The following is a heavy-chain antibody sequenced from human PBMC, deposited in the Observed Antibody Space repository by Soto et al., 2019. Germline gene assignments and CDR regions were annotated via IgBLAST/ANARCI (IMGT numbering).Heavy chain of an antibody. J-gene: IGHJ4*02. V-gene: IGHV4-59*08. D-gene: IGHD6-13*01. CDR1: GGSIGNSY. CDR2: IYYSGSS. CDR3: ARHSSSWPIFDY. Sequence: QVQLQESGPGLVKPSETLSLTCTVSGGSIGNSYWSWIRQSPGKGLEWIGYIYYSGSSNYNPSLKSRVSISADTSKNQFPLKLSSVTAADTAVYYCARHSSSWPIFDYWGQGTLVIVSS.